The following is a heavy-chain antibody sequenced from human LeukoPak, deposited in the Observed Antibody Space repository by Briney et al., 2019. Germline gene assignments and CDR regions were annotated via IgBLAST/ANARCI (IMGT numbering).Heavy chain of an antibody. J-gene: IGHJ4*02. CDR2: IYTSGST. Sequence: SETRSLTCTVSGGSISSYYWSWIRQPAGKGLEWIGRIYTSGSTNYNPSLKSRVTISVDKSKNQFSLKLRSVTAADTAVYYCARDPRIAAASYFDFWGQGTLVTVSS. CDR1: GGSISSYY. V-gene: IGHV4-4*07. D-gene: IGHD6-13*01. CDR3: ARDPRIAAASYFDF.